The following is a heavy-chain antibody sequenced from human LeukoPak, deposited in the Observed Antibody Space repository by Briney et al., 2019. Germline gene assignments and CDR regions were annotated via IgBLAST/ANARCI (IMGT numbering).Heavy chain of an antibody. CDR3: ARDNDSWYWFDP. V-gene: IGHV1-2*02. J-gene: IGHJ5*02. D-gene: IGHD6-13*01. Sequence: ASAKVSCKASGYTFTGYYMHWVRQAPGQGLEWMGWINPNSGGTNYAQKFQGRVTVTRDTSISTAYMELSRLRSDDTAVYYCARDNDSWYWFDPWGQGTLVTVSS. CDR2: INPNSGGT. CDR1: GYTFTGYY.